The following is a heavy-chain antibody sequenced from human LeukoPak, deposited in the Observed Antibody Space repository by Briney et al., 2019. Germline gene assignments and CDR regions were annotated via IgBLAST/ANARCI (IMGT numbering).Heavy chain of an antibody. CDR3: ARSRGYDFWSGHYSGWPLGFEY. CDR1: GGSFSGYY. J-gene: IGHJ4*02. D-gene: IGHD3-3*01. Sequence: SETLSLTCAVYGGSFSGYYWSWIRQPPGKGLEWIGYIYYSGSTNYNPSLKSRVTISVDTSKNQFSLKLSSVTAADTAMYYCARSRGYDFWSGHYSGWPLGFEYWGQGTLVTVSS. V-gene: IGHV4-59*01. CDR2: IYYSGST.